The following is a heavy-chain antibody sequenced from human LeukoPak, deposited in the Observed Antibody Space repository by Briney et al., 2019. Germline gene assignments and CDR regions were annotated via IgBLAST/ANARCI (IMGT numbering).Heavy chain of an antibody. CDR2: ISVYNGNT. CDR1: GYTFTSYG. D-gene: IGHD3-10*01. V-gene: IGHV1-18*01. CDR3: ARDRDPNYGSGTYYNWFDP. J-gene: IGHJ5*02. Sequence: EASVKVSCKASGYTFTSYGINWVRQAPGQGLEWMGWISVYNGNTNYAQNVQGRVTMTTDTSTSTAYMELRSLRSDDTAVYYCARDRDPNYGSGTYYNWFDPWGQGTLVTVPS.